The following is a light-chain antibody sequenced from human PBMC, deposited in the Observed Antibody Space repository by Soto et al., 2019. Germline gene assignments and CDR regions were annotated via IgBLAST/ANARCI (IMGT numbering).Light chain of an antibody. CDR3: ISYTTISTYV. CDR2: DVS. V-gene: IGLV2-14*03. CDR1: SIDVDGYNY. Sequence: QSALTQPASVSGSPGQSIAISCTGTSIDVDGYNYVSWYQHHPGKAPKLMIYDVSSRPSGVSNRFSGSKSGNTASLTISGLQAEDESDYYCISYTTISTYVFGTGTKVTVL. J-gene: IGLJ1*01.